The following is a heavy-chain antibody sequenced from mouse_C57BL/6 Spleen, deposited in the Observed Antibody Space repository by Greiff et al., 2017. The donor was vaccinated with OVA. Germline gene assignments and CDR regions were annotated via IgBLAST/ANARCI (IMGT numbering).Heavy chain of an antibody. CDR3: TTGDFDV. V-gene: IGHV14-4*01. J-gene: IGHJ1*03. CDR1: GFNIKDDY. Sequence: EVQLQESGAELVRPGASVKLSCTASGFNIKDDYMHWVKQRPEQGLEWIGWIDPENGDTEYASKFQGKATITADTSSNTAYLQLSSLTSEDTAVYYCTTGDFDVWGTGTTVTVSS. CDR2: IDPENGDT.